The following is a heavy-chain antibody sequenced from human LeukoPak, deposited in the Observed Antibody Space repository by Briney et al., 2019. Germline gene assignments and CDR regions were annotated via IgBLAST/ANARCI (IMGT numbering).Heavy chain of an antibody. CDR3: ARDETYSDVWSGSAGGGKGNYLDY. Sequence: SETLSLTCTVSGYSISNGYYWGWMWQPPGKGLEWIGSIYHSGRTHYNPSLKSRVIISVDTSKNYFSLKLSSVTAADTATYYCARDETYSDVWSGSAGGGKGNYLDYWGQGILVTVSS. CDR1: GYSISNGYY. J-gene: IGHJ4*02. D-gene: IGHD3-3*01. V-gene: IGHV4-38-2*02. CDR2: IYHSGRT.